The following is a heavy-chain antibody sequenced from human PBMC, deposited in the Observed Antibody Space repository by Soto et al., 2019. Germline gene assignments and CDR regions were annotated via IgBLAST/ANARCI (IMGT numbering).Heavy chain of an antibody. V-gene: IGHV3-15*07. D-gene: IGHD2-2*01. J-gene: IGHJ6*02. Sequence: GGSLRLSCAASGFTFRNAWMNWVRQAPGKGLEWVGRIKGKTDGGTTNYAAPVKGRFTNSRDDSKNTLYLQMNSLKTEDTAVYYCTTAAMIYYYYGMDVWGQGTTVTVSS. CDR1: GFTFRNAW. CDR2: IKGKTDGGTT. CDR3: TTAAMIYYYYGMDV.